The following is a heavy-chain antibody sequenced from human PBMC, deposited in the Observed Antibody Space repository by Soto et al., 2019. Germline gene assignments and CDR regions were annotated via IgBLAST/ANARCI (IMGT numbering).Heavy chain of an antibody. CDR1: GFTFSSYA. CDR2: ISGSGGST. J-gene: IGHJ4*01. V-gene: IGHV3-23*01. Sequence: EVQLLESGGGLVQPGGSLRLSCASSGFTFSSYAMSWVRQAPGKGLEWVSAISGSGGSTYYADSVKGRFTIPRDHSKNSLSLQMNSMRAEDTAVYYCPSSGVCSERTFDYWGQGPLITVSS. CDR3: PSSGVCSERTFDY. D-gene: IGHD3-10*01.